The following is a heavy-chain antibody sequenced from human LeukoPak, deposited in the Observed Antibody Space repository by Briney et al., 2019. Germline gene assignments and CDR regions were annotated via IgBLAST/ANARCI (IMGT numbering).Heavy chain of an antibody. Sequence: SETLSLTCTVSGGSISSGGYYWSWIRQPPGKGLEWIGYIYHSGSTYYNPSLKSRVTISVDRSKNQFSLKLSSVTAADTAVYYCARGAPLEYSSSSTPYYYMDVWGKGTTVTVSS. V-gene: IGHV4-30-2*01. CDR2: IYHSGST. D-gene: IGHD6-6*01. CDR1: GGSISSGGYY. CDR3: ARGAPLEYSSSSTPYYYMDV. J-gene: IGHJ6*03.